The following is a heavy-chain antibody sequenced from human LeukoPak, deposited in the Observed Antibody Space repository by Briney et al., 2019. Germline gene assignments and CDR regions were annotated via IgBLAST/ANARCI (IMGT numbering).Heavy chain of an antibody. Sequence: SETLSLTCTVSGGSISSSSYYWAWIRQPPGKGLEWIGSIFYSGTTFYNPSLTSRVTISLDKSNNQISLNLSSVTAADTAVYFCARSRAAAGTRDFDYWGQGNQVTVPS. V-gene: IGHV4-39*07. J-gene: IGHJ4*02. CDR2: IFYSGTT. CDR3: ARSRAAAGTRDFDY. D-gene: IGHD6-13*01. CDR1: GGSISSSSYY.